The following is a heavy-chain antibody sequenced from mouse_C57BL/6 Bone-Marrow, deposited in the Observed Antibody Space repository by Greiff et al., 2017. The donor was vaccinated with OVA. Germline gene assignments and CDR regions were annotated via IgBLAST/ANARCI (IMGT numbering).Heavy chain of an antibody. D-gene: IGHD4-1*01. CDR1: GYTFTSYW. CDR2: IDPSDSYT. CDR3: ASYNWDDYFDY. J-gene: IGHJ2*01. Sequence: QVQLKQPGAELVMPGASVKLSCKASGYTFTSYWMHWVKQRPGQGLEWIGEIDPSDSYTNYNQKLKGKSTLTVDKSSSTAYMQLSSLTSEDSAVYYCASYNWDDYFDYWGQGTTLTVSS. V-gene: IGHV1-69*01.